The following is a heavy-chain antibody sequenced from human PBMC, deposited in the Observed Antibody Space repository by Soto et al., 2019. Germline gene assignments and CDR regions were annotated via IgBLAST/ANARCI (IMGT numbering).Heavy chain of an antibody. CDR2: IYYSGST. CDR3: ARVALLRGRVNAAFDI. CDR1: GGSISSGGYY. V-gene: IGHV4-31*03. D-gene: IGHD1-1*01. J-gene: IGHJ3*02. Sequence: QVQLQESGPGLVKPSQTLSLTCTVSGGSISSGGYYWSWIRQHPGKGLEWIGYIYYSGSTYYNPSLMSRVTISVDTSKNQFSLKLSSVTAADTAVYYCARVALLRGRVNAAFDIWGQGTMVTVSS.